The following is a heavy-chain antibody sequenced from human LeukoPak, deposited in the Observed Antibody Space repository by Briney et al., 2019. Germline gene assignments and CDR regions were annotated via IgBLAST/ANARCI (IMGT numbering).Heavy chain of an antibody. V-gene: IGHV3-30-3*01. D-gene: IGHD6-6*01. Sequence: PGGSLRLSCAVSRFTFRDYAMHWVRQAPGKGLEWVAVISYDGNKKYYADSVKGRFTISRDNSKNTLYLQMNSLKPEDTAVFYCARDGRHIATRPWDYYYMDVWGKGTTVTVSS. CDR2: ISYDGNKK. CDR3: ARDGRHIATRPWDYYYMDV. CDR1: RFTFRDYA. J-gene: IGHJ6*03.